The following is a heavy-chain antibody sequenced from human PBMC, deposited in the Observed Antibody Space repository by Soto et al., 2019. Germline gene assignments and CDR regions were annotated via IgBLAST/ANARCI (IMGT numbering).Heavy chain of an antibody. Sequence: QVQLVQSGAEVKKPGSSVKVSCKTSGVSFNNNGIGWVRQAPGHGLEWMGGVSPPFRTSNYARKFQGRISITAYASTGTVNMELISLTSEDTAQYYCARVLYYGSGSYSPYGMDVWGQGTTVTVSS. CDR3: ARVLYYGSGSYSPYGMDV. D-gene: IGHD3-10*01. CDR1: GVSFNNNG. J-gene: IGHJ6*02. CDR2: VSPPFRTS. V-gene: IGHV1-69*01.